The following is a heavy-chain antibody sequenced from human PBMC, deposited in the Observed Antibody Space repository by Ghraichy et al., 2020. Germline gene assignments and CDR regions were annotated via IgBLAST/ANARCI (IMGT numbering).Heavy chain of an antibody. J-gene: IGHJ4*02. CDR2: ISAYHGKT. D-gene: IGHD3/OR15-3a*01. Sequence: ASVKVSCKASGYTFPIYGISWVRQAPGQGLEWMGWISAYHGKTNFAQKFQGRVTLTTDTSTNTAYMDLESLRSDDTAIFYCARDSRRYDFWSGPRYFDYWGQGTLVSVSS. V-gene: IGHV1-18*01. CDR1: GYTFPIYG. CDR3: ARDSRRYDFWSGPRYFDY.